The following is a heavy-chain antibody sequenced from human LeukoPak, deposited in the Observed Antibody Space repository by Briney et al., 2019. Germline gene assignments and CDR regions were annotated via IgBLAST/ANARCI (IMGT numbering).Heavy chain of an antibody. D-gene: IGHD3-22*01. V-gene: IGHV4-4*02. Sequence: PSETLSLTCAVSGGSISSSNWWSWVRQPPGKGLEWIGEIYHSGSTNYNPSLKSRVTISVDTSKNQFSLKLSSVTAADTAVYYCARETYYYDSSGYRKPNWFDPWGQGTLVTVSS. J-gene: IGHJ5*02. CDR2: IYHSGST. CDR3: ARETYYYDSSGYRKPNWFDP. CDR1: GGSISSSNW.